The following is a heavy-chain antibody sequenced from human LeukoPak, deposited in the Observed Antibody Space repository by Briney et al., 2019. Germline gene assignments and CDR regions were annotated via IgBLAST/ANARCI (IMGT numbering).Heavy chain of an antibody. V-gene: IGHV3-74*01. D-gene: IGHD3-10*01. J-gene: IGHJ5*02. Sequence: GGSLRLSCAASGSTSSSYWMHWVRQVPGKGLVWVSRISGDGTARNYADSVKGRFTISRDDAKNTVDLQMNSLRGEDTAVYYCVRGRGSYGWFDPWGQGTLVTVSS. CDR2: ISGDGTAR. CDR3: VRGRGSYGWFDP. CDR1: GSTSSSYW.